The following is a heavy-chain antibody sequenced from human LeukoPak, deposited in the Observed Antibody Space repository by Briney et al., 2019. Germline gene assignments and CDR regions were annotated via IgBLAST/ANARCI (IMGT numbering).Heavy chain of an antibody. CDR2: IYDTGTT. J-gene: IGHJ5*02. CDR1: GGSMFGSY. CDR3: ARLTGAIRKSGRYNWFDP. V-gene: IGHV4-59*01. D-gene: IGHD1-14*01. Sequence: SETLSLTCTVSGGSMFGSYWSWLRQPPGKGLEWIGYIYDTGTTKYNPSLNSRVTISLDTSKKQLYLRLTSVTAADTAVYYCARLTGAIRKSGRYNWFDPWGQGTLVTVSS.